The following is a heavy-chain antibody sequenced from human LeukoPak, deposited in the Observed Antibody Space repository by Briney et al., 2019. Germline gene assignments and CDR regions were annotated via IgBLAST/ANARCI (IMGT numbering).Heavy chain of an antibody. J-gene: IGHJ6*03. Sequence: GASVKVSCKASGYTFGTHWMHWVRQAPGQGLEWMGGIIPIFGTANYAQKFQGRVTITADESTSTAYMELSSLRSEDTAVYYCARAKTMVRGVLYYYYYYMDVWGKGTTVTISS. V-gene: IGHV1-69*13. D-gene: IGHD3-10*01. CDR1: GYTFGTHW. CDR3: ARAKTMVRGVLYYYYYYMDV. CDR2: IIPIFGTA.